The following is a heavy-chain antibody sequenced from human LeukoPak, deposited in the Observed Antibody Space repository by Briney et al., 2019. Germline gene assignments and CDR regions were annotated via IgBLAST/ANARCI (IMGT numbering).Heavy chain of an antibody. CDR2: MNPNSGNT. CDR3: ARVSEDTQRFKPAAGQPRYNWFDP. D-gene: IGHD6-13*01. V-gene: IGHV1-8*03. J-gene: IGHJ5*02. Sequence: GASVKVSCKASGYTFTSYDINWVRQATGQGLEWMGWMNPNSGNTGYAQKFQGRVTITRNTSISTAYMELSSLRSEDTAVYYCARVSEDTQRFKPAAGQPRYNWFDPWGQGTLVTVSS. CDR1: GYTFTSYD.